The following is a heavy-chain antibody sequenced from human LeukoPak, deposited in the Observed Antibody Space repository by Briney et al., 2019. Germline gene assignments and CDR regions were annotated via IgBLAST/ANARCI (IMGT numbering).Heavy chain of an antibody. J-gene: IGHJ4*02. CDR1: GFSFSGYG. CDR3: AKDRGLCFDY. Sequence: GGSLRLSCAASGFSFSGYGMHWVRQAPGKGLEWVAVIWYDGSNKYYADSVKGRFTISRDNSKNTLYLQMNSLRAEDTAVYYCAKDRGLCFDYWGQGTLVTVSS. CDR2: IWYDGSNK. V-gene: IGHV3-30*02. D-gene: IGHD2-21*01.